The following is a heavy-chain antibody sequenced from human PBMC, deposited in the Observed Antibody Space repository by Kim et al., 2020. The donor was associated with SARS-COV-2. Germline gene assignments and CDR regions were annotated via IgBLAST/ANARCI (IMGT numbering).Heavy chain of an antibody. J-gene: IGHJ4*02. D-gene: IGHD5-12*01. Sequence: GNLKDYVDSVKGRLTISRDNAKNSLSLLMNSLRPEDTAVYFCARGWMPDYWGQGTLVTVSS. V-gene: IGHV3-7*04. CDR3: ARGWMPDY. CDR2: GNLK.